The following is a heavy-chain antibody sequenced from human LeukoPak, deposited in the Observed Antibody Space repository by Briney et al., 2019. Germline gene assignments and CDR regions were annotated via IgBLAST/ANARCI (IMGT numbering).Heavy chain of an antibody. J-gene: IGHJ5*02. CDR1: GDSVSSNSAA. V-gene: IGHV6-1*01. CDR2: TYYRSKWYN. Sequence: SQTLSLTCAISGDSVSSNSAAWNWIRQSPSRGLEWLGRTYYRSKWYNDYAVSVKSRITINPDTSKNQFSLQLNSVTPEDTAVYYCARDVHYYYGSGSYYVNWFDPWGQGTLVTVS. D-gene: IGHD3-10*01. CDR3: ARDVHYYYGSGSYYVNWFDP.